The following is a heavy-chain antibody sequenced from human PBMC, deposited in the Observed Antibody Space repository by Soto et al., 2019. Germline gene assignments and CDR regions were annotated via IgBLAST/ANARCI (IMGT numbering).Heavy chain of an antibody. CDR3: TTDKLGIGPDFDY. Sequence: GGSLRLSCAASGFTFSNAWMSWVRQAPGKGLEWVGRIKSKTDGGTTDYATPVKGRFTISRDDSKNTLYLQMNSLKTEDTDVYYGTTDKLGIGPDFDYWGQGTLVTVSS. J-gene: IGHJ4*02. D-gene: IGHD7-27*01. V-gene: IGHV3-15*01. CDR2: IKSKTDGGTT. CDR1: GFTFSNAW.